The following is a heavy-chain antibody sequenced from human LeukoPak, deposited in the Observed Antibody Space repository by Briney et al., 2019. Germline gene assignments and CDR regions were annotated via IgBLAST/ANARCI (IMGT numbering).Heavy chain of an antibody. Sequence: SETLSLTCTVSGGSISSYYWSWIRQPPGKGLEWIGYIYYSGSTNYNPSLKSRVTISVDTSKNQFSLKLSSVTAADTAVYYCARDLFYYYDSSGYAFDIWGKGTMVTVSS. CDR2: IYYSGST. J-gene: IGHJ3*02. V-gene: IGHV4-59*01. CDR1: GGSISSYY. D-gene: IGHD3-22*01. CDR3: ARDLFYYYDSSGYAFDI.